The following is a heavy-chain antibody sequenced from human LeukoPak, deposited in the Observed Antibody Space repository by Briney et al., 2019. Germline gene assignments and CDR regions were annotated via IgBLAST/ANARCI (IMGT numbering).Heavy chain of an antibody. V-gene: IGHV1-24*01. D-gene: IGHD6-13*01. CDR2: FDPEDGET. Sequence: ASVKVSCKVSGYTLTELSLHWVRQAPGKGLEWMGGFDPEDGETIYAQKFQGRVTMTEDTSTDTAYMELSSLRSEDTAVYYCATDWTLVEQQLAKRGAFDIWGQGTMVTVSS. CDR1: GYTLTELS. CDR3: ATDWTLVEQQLAKRGAFDI. J-gene: IGHJ3*02.